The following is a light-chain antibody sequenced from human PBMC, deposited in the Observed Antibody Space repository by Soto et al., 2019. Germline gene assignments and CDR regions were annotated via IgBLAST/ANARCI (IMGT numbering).Light chain of an antibody. CDR2: DAS. CDR3: QHYGSSPWT. CDR1: QSVSSD. Sequence: EIVLTQSPATLSLSPGERATFSCRASQSVSSDLVWYQHKPGQAPRLLIYDASNRATGIPARFSGSGSGTDFTLTISSLEPEDFAVYYCQHYGSSPWTFGQGTKVDIK. V-gene: IGKV3-11*01. J-gene: IGKJ1*01.